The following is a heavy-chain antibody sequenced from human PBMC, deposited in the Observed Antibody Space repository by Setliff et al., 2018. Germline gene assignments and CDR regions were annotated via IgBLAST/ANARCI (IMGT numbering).Heavy chain of an antibody. CDR1: RYTFTKYF. D-gene: IGHD5-12*01. CDR2: IIPVFGTS. V-gene: IGHV1-69*06. J-gene: IGHJ4*02. Sequence: SVKVSCKASRYTFTKYFTQWVRQAPSQGLEWMGMIIPVFGTSNYAQKFQARVTMTADTSTSTAYMELRSLRSDDTAIYYCARNIVPLNWGQGTLVTVSS. CDR3: ARNIVPLN.